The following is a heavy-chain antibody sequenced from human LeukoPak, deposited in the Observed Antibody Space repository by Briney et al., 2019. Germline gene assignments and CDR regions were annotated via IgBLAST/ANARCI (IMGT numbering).Heavy chain of an antibody. CDR3: AKPTGYSSSWYSDAFDI. CDR1: GFTFSSYG. V-gene: IGHV3-30*02. D-gene: IGHD6-13*01. J-gene: IGHJ3*02. CDR2: IRYDGSNK. Sequence: GGSLRLSCAASGFTFSSYGMHWVRQAPGKGLEWVAFIRYDGSNKYYADSVKGRFTISRDNSKNTLYLQMNSLRAEDTAVYYCAKPTGYSSSWYSDAFDIWGQGTMVTVSS.